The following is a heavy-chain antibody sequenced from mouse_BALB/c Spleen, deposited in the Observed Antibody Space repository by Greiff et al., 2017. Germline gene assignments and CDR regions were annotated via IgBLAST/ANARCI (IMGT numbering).Heavy chain of an antibody. V-gene: IGHV5-4*02. CDR1: GFTFSDYY. CDR3: AREILRPYYAMDY. D-gene: IGHD1-2*01. CDR2: ISDGCSYT. J-gene: IGHJ4*01. Sequence: EVKLQESGGGLVKPGGSLKLSCAASGFTFSDYYMYWVRQTPEKRLEWVATISDGCSYTYYPDSVKGRFTISRDNAKNNLYLQMSSLKSEDTAMYYCAREILRPYYAMDYWGQGTSVTVSA.